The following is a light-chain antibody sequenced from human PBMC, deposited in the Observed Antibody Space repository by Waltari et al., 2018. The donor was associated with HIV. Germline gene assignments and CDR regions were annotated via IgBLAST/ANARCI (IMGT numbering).Light chain of an antibody. Sequence: QSALTQPPSASGPPGQTVTLPCTGTRSDIGRYDFVTWYQHPPDKCPKLLSYEVNKLPSGIPDRVSGAKADCTSSLTVAGLQTDDEAIYYCSSYASNNTFVVFGGGTRLTVL. J-gene: IGLJ2*01. CDR3: SSYASNNTFVV. CDR2: EVN. V-gene: IGLV2-8*01. CDR1: RSDIGRYDF.